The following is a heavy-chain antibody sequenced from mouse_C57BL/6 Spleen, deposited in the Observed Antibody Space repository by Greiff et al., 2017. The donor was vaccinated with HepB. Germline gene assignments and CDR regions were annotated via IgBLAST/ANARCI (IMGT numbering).Heavy chain of an antibody. Sequence: VQLQQSGAELVKPGASVKISCKASGYTFTDYYINWVKQRPGQGLEWIGKIGPGSGSTYYNEKFKGKATLTADKSSSTAYMQLSSLTSEDSAVYVCARSFITTVGGYYFDYWGQGTTLTVSS. V-gene: IGHV1-77*01. CDR2: IGPGSGST. J-gene: IGHJ2*01. CDR1: GYTFTDYY. CDR3: ARSFITTVGGYYFDY. D-gene: IGHD1-1*01.